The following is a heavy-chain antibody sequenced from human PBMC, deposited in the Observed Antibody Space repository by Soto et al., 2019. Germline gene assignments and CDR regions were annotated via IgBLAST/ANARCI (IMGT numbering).Heavy chain of an antibody. V-gene: IGHV4-59*01. CDR3: ARDGRLIAAAATGAFDI. Sequence: LSLTCTVSGGSISSYYWSWIRQPPGKGLEWIGYMYYSGSTNYNPSLKSRVTISADTSKNQFSLKLSSVTAADTAVYYCARDGRLIAAAATGAFDIWGQGTMVTVSS. J-gene: IGHJ3*02. CDR1: GGSISSYY. CDR2: MYYSGST. D-gene: IGHD6-13*01.